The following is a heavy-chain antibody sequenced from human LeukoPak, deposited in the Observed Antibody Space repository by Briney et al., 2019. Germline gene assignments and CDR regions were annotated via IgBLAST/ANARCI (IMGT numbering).Heavy chain of an antibody. V-gene: IGHV6-1*01. J-gene: IGHJ4*02. CDR1: GDSVSSNSAA. CDR2: TYYRSKWYS. CDR3: ARGGSYPLDY. Sequence: SQTLSLTCAISGDSVSSNSAAWNWIRQSPSRGLEWLGRTYYRSKWYSRYALSVKSRITINPDTSKNQFSLQLNSVTPDDTAVYHCARGGSYPLDYWGQGTLVTVSS. D-gene: IGHD1-26*01.